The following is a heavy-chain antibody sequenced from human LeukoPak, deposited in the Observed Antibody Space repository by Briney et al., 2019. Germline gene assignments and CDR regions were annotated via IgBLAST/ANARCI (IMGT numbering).Heavy chain of an antibody. Sequence: SETLSLTCTVSGGSISSGSYYWSWIRQPAGKGLEWIGRIYTSGSTHYNPSLKSRVTISVDTSKSQFSLKLASVTAADTAIYYCAKGAGGFSYYNWFDPWGQGTLVTVSS. CDR2: IYTSGST. CDR3: AKGAGGFSYYNWFDP. CDR1: GGSISSGSYY. J-gene: IGHJ5*02. V-gene: IGHV4-61*02. D-gene: IGHD5-18*01.